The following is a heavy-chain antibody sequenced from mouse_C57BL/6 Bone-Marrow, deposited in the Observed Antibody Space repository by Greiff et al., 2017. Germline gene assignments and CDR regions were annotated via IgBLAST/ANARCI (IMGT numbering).Heavy chain of an antibody. Sequence: QVQLKESGPGLVQPSQSLSITCPVSGFSLTSYGVHWVRQSPGKGLEWLGVIWSGGSTDYNAAFISRLSISKDNSKSQVFFKMNSLQADDTAIYYCARWGDYYYYAMDYWGQGTSVTVSS. J-gene: IGHJ4*01. CDR3: ARWGDYYYYAMDY. V-gene: IGHV2-2*01. D-gene: IGHD2-4*01. CDR1: GFSLTSYG. CDR2: IWSGGST.